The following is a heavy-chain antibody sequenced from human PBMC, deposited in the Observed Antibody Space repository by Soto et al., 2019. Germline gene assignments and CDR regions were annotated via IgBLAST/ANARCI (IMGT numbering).Heavy chain of an antibody. CDR2: IYYSGST. J-gene: IGHJ5*02. D-gene: IGHD5-18*01. Sequence: QVQLQESGPGLVKPSQTLSLTCTVSGGSISSGGYYWSWIRQHPGKGLEWIGYIYYSGSTYYNPSLKSRVTISLDTSKNQFSLKLSSVTAADTAVYHCATGKTYTAMVSYNRFDPWGQGTLVTVSS. V-gene: IGHV4-31*03. CDR3: ATGKTYTAMVSYNRFDP. CDR1: GGSISSGGYY.